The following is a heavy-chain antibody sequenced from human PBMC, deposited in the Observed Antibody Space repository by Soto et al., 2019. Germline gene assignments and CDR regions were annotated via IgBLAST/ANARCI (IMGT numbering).Heavy chain of an antibody. J-gene: IGHJ4*02. V-gene: IGHV3-33*01. Sequence: QVQLVESGGGGVQPGRSLRLSCAASGFTFSRYGMHWVRQAPGKGLEWVAVIWYDGYHKYYADSVKGQFTISRDNSKNTLYLQMNSLRAEDMAVYYCARESYYGSGSYAFFDYWGQGTRVTVSS. CDR1: GFTFSRYG. D-gene: IGHD3-10*01. CDR3: ARESYYGSGSYAFFDY. CDR2: IWYDGYHK.